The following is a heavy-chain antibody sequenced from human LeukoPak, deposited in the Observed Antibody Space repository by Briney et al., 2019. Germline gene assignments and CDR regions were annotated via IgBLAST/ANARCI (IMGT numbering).Heavy chain of an antibody. D-gene: IGHD3-22*01. Sequence: GGSLRLSCAASGFTFSDYYMSWIRQAPGKGLECVSYISSSGTTIYYADSVKGRFTISRDNAKNSLYLQMNSLRAEDTAVYYCATTSYYYDSPDYWGQGTLVTVSS. J-gene: IGHJ4*02. CDR3: ATTSYYYDSPDY. CDR2: ISSSGTTI. CDR1: GFTFSDYY. V-gene: IGHV3-11*04.